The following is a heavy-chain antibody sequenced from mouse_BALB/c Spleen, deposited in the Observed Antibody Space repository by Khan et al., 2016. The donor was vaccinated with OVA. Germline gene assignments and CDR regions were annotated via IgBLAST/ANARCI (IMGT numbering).Heavy chain of an antibody. J-gene: IGHJ3*01. CDR1: GYSFTLYY. CDR2: VNPNTDNI. Sequence: EVQLQQSGPDLVKPGASVKISCKASGYSFTLYYMSWVKQSHGKSLEWIGRVNPNTDNINYNQEFKGKAILTVDKSSNTAYMELRSLTSEDSAVYFCARGYVFFASWGPGTLVTVSA. D-gene: IGHD2-14*01. V-gene: IGHV1-26*01. CDR3: ARGYVFFAS.